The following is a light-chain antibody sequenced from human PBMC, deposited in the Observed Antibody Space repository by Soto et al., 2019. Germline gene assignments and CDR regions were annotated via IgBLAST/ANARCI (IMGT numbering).Light chain of an antibody. V-gene: IGKV3D-15*01. Sequence: EVMMTQFPDTVSVTPGETVTLSCGASQSVRTNLAWYQKRPGQAPRLLIHYSSTRATDAPARFSGSGSGTNFTLAISSLQSEDFAVYFCQQYAYWPETFGQGTKVDIK. CDR3: QQYAYWPET. CDR2: YSS. CDR1: QSVRTN. J-gene: IGKJ1*01.